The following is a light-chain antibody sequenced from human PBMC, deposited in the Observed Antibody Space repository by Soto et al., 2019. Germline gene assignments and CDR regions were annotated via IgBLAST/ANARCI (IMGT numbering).Light chain of an antibody. CDR2: EVS. CDR3: SLYTSSSTLV. J-gene: IGLJ1*01. V-gene: IGLV2-14*01. Sequence: QSALTQPASVSGSPGQSITISCTGTSGDVGAYNYVSWYQQHPGKAPKLMIYEVSHRPSGVSNRFSGSKSGNTASLTISGLQAEDEADYYCSLYTSSSTLVFATGTKATVL. CDR1: SGDVGAYNY.